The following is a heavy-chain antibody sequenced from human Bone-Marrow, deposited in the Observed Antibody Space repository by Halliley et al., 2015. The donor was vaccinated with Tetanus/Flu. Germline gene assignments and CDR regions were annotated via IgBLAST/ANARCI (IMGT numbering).Heavy chain of an antibody. V-gene: IGHV5-51*01. J-gene: IGHJ6*02. D-gene: IGHD3-3*01. CDR3: ARRHASIYDFSSDSGLGV. CDR1: GYIFSTYW. CDR2: VYPGDSRT. Sequence: QLVQSGAEVKKSGESLKISCKGSGYIFSTYWIAWVRQMPGKGLEWMGVVYPGDSRTRYSLSFQGHVTISADRSKNTAYLQWNSLKASDTAVYFCARRHASIYDFSSDSGLGVWGQGTTVTVSS.